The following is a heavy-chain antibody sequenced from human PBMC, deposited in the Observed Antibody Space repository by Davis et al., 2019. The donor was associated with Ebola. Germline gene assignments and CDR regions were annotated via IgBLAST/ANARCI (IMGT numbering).Heavy chain of an antibody. Sequence: SGPTLVKPTQTLTLTCTFSGFSLSTSGMCVSWIRQPPGKALEWLALIDWDDDKYYSTSLKTRLTISKDTSKNQVVLTMTNMDPVDTATYYCARMVRYYDFWSGYYSYYYYGMDVWGQGTTVTVSS. D-gene: IGHD3-3*01. V-gene: IGHV2-70*01. CDR3: ARMVRYYDFWSGYYSYYYYGMDV. CDR2: IDWDDDK. J-gene: IGHJ6*02. CDR1: GFSLSTSGMC.